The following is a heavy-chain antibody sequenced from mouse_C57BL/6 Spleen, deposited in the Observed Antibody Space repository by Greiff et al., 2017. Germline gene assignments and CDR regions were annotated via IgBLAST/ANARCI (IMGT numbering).Heavy chain of an antibody. Sequence: QVQLKQPGTELVKPGASVKLSCKASGYTFTSYWMHWVKQRPGQGLEWIGNINPSNGGTNYNEKFKSKATLTVDKSSSTAYMQLSSLTSEDSAIYYCARWGLTTVVATGDYFDYWGQGTTLTVSS. D-gene: IGHD1-1*01. CDR1: GYTFTSYW. CDR3: ARWGLTTVVATGDYFDY. CDR2: INPSNGGT. J-gene: IGHJ2*01. V-gene: IGHV1-53*01.